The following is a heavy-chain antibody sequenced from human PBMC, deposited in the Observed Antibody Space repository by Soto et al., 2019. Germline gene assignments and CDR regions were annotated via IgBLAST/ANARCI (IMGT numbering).Heavy chain of an antibody. CDR2: FYHTGST. V-gene: IGHV4-31*03. D-gene: IGHD2-2*02. Sequence: QVQLQESGPGQVKPSQTLSLTCTVSGDSISSAVNYWSWIRQQPRKGLEWIGYFYHTGSTYYNPSLKSRVTISVDTSNNRFSMKLSSVTAADTAVDDCARNLYPVRDAFDPWGQGTMVTVSS. CDR3: ARNLYPVRDAFDP. CDR1: GDSISSAVNY. J-gene: IGHJ3*01.